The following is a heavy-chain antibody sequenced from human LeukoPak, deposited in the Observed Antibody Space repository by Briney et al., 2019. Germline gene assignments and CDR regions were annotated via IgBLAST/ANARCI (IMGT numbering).Heavy chain of an antibody. D-gene: IGHD5-18*01. Sequence: PSETLSLTYTVSGGSISSYYWSWIRQPPGKGLEWIGYIYYSGSTNYSPSLTSRVTISIDRSKNQFSLKLSSVTAADTAVYYCARGTAMVTFNYWGQGTLVTVSS. CDR2: IYYSGST. CDR1: GGSISSYY. J-gene: IGHJ4*02. V-gene: IGHV4-59*01. CDR3: ARGTAMVTFNY.